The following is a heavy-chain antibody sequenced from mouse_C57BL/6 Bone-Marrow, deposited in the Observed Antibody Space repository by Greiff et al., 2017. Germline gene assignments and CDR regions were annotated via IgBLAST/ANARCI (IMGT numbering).Heavy chain of an antibody. V-gene: IGHV1-85*01. Sequence: QVQLQESGPELVKPGASVKLSCKASGYTFTSYDINWVMQRPGQGLEWIGWIYPRDGSTKYNEKFKGKATLTVDTSSSTAYMELHSLTSEDSAVYFCARRGYYYGSSYAMDYWGQGTSVTVSS. CDR2: IYPRDGST. CDR3: ARRGYYYGSSYAMDY. J-gene: IGHJ4*01. CDR1: GYTFTSYD. D-gene: IGHD1-1*01.